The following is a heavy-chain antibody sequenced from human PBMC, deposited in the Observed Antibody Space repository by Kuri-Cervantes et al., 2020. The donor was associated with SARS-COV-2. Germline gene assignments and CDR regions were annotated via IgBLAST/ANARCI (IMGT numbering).Heavy chain of an antibody. Sequence: SETLSLTCTVSGGSISSGSYYWSWIRQPAGKGLEWIGYIYTSGSTNYNPSLKSRVTISLDTSKNHVSLRLTSATAADTAVYYCARGGFLEWLFPDNWFDPWGQGTLVTVSS. J-gene: IGHJ5*02. D-gene: IGHD3-3*01. CDR3: ARGGFLEWLFPDNWFDP. V-gene: IGHV4-61*09. CDR1: GGSISSGSYY. CDR2: IYTSGST.